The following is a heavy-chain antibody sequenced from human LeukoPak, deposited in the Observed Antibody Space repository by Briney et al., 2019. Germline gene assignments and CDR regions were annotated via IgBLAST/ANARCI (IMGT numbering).Heavy chain of an antibody. Sequence: PGGSLRLSCAASEFTFSNFAMHWVRQAPGKGLEWVAFIRIDGSSKYYADFVKGRFTISRDNSKNTLYLQMNSLRIEDTAVYYCARDQAGSGHYADYWGQGALVTVSS. CDR2: IRIDGSSK. V-gene: IGHV3-30*02. D-gene: IGHD3-10*01. CDR1: EFTFSNFA. CDR3: ARDQAGSGHYADY. J-gene: IGHJ4*02.